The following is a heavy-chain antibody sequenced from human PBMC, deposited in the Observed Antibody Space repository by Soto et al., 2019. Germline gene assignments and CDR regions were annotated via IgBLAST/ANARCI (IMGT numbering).Heavy chain of an antibody. D-gene: IGHD4-4*01. V-gene: IGHV1-69*01. J-gene: IGHJ5*02. CDR3: AGQVRMTTVTTGWFDP. Sequence: EWMGGIIPIFGTANYAQKFQGRVTITADESTSTAYMELSSLRSEDTAVYYCAGQVRMTTVTTGWFDPWGQGTLVTVSS. CDR2: IIPIFGTA.